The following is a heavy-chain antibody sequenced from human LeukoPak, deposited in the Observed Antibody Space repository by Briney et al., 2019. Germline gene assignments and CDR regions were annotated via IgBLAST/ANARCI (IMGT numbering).Heavy chain of an antibody. V-gene: IGHV1-69*05. D-gene: IGHD6-13*01. CDR3: ARMQQPTGPTDY. J-gene: IGHJ4*02. CDR1: GGTFSSYA. CDR2: IIPIFGTA. Sequence: GSSVKVSCKASGGTFSSYAISWVRQAPGQGLEWMGGIIPIFGTANYAQKFQGRVTITTDESTSTAYMELSSLRSEDTAVYYCARMQQPTGPTDYWGQGTLVTVSS.